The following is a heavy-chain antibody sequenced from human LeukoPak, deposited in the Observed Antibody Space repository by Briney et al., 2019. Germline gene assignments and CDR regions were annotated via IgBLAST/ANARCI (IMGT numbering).Heavy chain of an antibody. CDR3: ATGIVGATNAGKDY. Sequence: RPGGSLRLSCAASGFTFSDYYMSWIRQAPGKGLEWVSYISSSGSTIYYADAVKGRFTISRDNAKNSLYLQMNSLRAEDTAVYYCATGIVGATNAGKDYWGQGTLVTVSS. CDR2: ISSSGSTI. V-gene: IGHV3-11*04. D-gene: IGHD1-26*01. J-gene: IGHJ4*02. CDR1: GFTFSDYY.